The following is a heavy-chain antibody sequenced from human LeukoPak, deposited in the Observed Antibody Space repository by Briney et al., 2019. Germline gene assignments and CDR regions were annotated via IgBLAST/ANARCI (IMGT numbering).Heavy chain of an antibody. CDR3: ARVAARTDGSGYPTDY. CDR1: GYTFTSYG. J-gene: IGHJ4*02. CDR2: ISAYNGNT. V-gene: IGHV1-18*01. Sequence: ASVKVSCKASGYTFTSYGISWVRQASGEGLEWMGWISAYNGNTNYAQKPQGRVTMTTDTSTSTAYMELRSLRSDDTAVYYCARVAARTDGSGYPTDYWGQGTLVTVSS. D-gene: IGHD3-22*01.